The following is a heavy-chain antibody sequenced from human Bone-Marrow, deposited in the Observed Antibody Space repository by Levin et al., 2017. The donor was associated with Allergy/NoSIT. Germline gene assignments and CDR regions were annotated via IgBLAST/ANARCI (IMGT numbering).Heavy chain of an antibody. CDR3: ARGGYCGADCYSSFDS. J-gene: IGHJ4*02. CDR1: GASISSGGYS. CDR2: IFHSGPT. D-gene: IGHD2-21*02. Sequence: LRLSCAVSGASISSGGYSWSWIRQPPGKGLEWIGYIFHSGPTYYSPSLRSRVTISADWSRNQFSLDLGSVTAADTAVYYCARGGYCGADCYSSFDSWGQGTLVTVSS. V-gene: IGHV4-30-2*01.